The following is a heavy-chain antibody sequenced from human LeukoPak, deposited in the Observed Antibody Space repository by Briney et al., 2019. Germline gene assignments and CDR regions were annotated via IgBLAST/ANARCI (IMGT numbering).Heavy chain of an antibody. CDR1: GFTFSSYG. J-gene: IGHJ4*02. CDR2: ISYDGSNK. V-gene: IGHV3-30*03. Sequence: GGSLRLSCAASGFTFSSYGMHWVRQAPGKGLEWVAVISYDGSNKYYADSVEGRFTISRDNSKNTLYLQMNSLRAEDTAVYYCATLGYGGVPFDYWGQGTLVTVSS. D-gene: IGHD3-16*01. CDR3: ATLGYGGVPFDY.